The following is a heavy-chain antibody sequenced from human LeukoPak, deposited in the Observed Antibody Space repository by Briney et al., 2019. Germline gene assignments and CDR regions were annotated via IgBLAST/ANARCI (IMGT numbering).Heavy chain of an antibody. J-gene: IGHJ4*02. CDR3: ARIRGNYSPLFDY. CDR1: GGSISSYY. D-gene: IGHD1-26*01. CDR2: IYYSGST. V-gene: IGHV4-59*01. Sequence: SETLSLTCTVSGGSISSYYWSWIRQPPGKGLEWIGYIYYSGSTNYNPSLKSRVTISVDTSKNQFSLKLSSVTAADTAVYYCARIRGNYSPLFDYWGQGTLVTVSS.